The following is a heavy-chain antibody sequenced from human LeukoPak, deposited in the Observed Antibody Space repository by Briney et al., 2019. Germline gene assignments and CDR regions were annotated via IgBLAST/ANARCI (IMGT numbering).Heavy chain of an antibody. D-gene: IGHD2-8*01. V-gene: IGHV3-48*01. Sequence: GGSLRLSCAASGFTFSSYSMNWVRQAPGKGLEWVSYISSSSSTIYYADSVKGRFTISRDNAKNSLYLQINSLRAEDTAVYYCIRVNNGYAKDFDYWGQGTLVTVSS. CDR2: ISSSSSTI. CDR3: IRVNNGYAKDFDY. J-gene: IGHJ4*02. CDR1: GFTFSSYS.